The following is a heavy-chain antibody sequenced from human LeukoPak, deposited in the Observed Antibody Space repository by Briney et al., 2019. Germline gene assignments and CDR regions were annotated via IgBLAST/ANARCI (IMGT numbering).Heavy chain of an antibody. D-gene: IGHD6-13*01. V-gene: IGHV3-7*02. Sequence: PGGSLRLSCAASGFTFSSYWMSWVPQAPGKGLEWVANIKQDGSETYYVDSVKGGFTISRDNAKNLLYLEMNSLRAEDTALYYCARVDGSSSCPDYWGQGTLVTVSS. J-gene: IGHJ4*02. CDR2: IKQDGSET. CDR3: ARVDGSSSCPDY. CDR1: GFTFSSYW.